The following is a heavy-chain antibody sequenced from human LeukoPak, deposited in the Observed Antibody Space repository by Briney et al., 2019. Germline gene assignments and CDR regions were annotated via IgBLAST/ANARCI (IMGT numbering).Heavy chain of an antibody. Sequence: ASVNVSCKASGYTFTSYGISWVRQAPGQGLEWMGWISAYNGNTNYAQKLQGRVTITTDTSTSTAYMELRSLRSDDTAMYYCVTHCINGVCYPQGSDYWGQGTLVTVSS. CDR1: GYTFTSYG. CDR3: VTHCINGVCYPQGSDY. CDR2: ISAYNGNT. D-gene: IGHD2-8*01. J-gene: IGHJ4*02. V-gene: IGHV1-18*01.